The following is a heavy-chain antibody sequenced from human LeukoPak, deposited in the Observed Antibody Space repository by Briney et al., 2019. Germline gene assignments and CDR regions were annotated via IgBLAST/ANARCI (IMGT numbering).Heavy chain of an antibody. CDR1: GGSISSYY. CDR2: IYYSGST. Sequence: SETLSLTCTVSGGSISSYYWSWIRQPPGKGLEWIGYIYYSGSTNYNPSLKSRVTISVDTSKNQFSLRLTSLTAADTAVYYCARTPTLTTGPRPLIGWFDPWGQGTLVTVSS. J-gene: IGHJ5*02. CDR3: ARTPTLTTGPRPLIGWFDP. V-gene: IGHV4-59*01. D-gene: IGHD4-17*01.